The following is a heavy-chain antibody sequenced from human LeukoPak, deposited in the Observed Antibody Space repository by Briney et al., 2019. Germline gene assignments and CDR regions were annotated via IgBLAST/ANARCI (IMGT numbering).Heavy chain of an antibody. CDR1: GFTFSSYE. Sequence: PGGSPRLSCAASGFTFSSYEMNWVRQAPGKGLEWVSYISSSGSTIYYADSVKGRFTISRDNAKNSLYLQMNSLRAEDTAVYYCAREDVDTAMARNDYWGQGTLVTVSS. J-gene: IGHJ4*02. CDR3: AREDVDTAMARNDY. CDR2: ISSSGSTI. V-gene: IGHV3-48*03. D-gene: IGHD5-18*01.